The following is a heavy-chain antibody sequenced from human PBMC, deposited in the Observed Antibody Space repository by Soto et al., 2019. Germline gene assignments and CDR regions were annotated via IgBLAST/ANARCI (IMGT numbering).Heavy chain of an antibody. CDR3: AREHIVVVTAIEFRYFDY. CDR1: GGSISSGGYY. D-gene: IGHD2-21*02. J-gene: IGHJ4*02. CDR2: IYYSGST. Sequence: PSETLSLTCTVSGGSISSGGYYWSWIRQHPGKGLEWIGYIYYSGSTYYNPSLKSRVTISVDTSKNQFSLKLSSVTAADTAVYYCAREHIVVVTAIEFRYFDYWGQGTLVTVSS. V-gene: IGHV4-31*03.